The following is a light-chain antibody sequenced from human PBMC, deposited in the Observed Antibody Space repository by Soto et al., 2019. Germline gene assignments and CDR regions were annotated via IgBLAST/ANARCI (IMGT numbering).Light chain of an antibody. CDR3: QQYGSSLFT. J-gene: IGKJ3*01. V-gene: IGKV3-20*01. Sequence: EVVLTQSPATLSVSPGEGVTLSCRASQSVSSKYLAWYQQKPGQAPRVLIYGTSIRASGVPERFSGGGSGTDFTLTITRLEPEDFAVYYCQQYGSSLFTFGPGTKVDFK. CDR1: QSVSSKY. CDR2: GTS.